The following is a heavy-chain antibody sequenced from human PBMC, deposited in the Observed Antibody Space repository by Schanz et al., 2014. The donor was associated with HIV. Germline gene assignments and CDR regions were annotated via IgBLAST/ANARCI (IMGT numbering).Heavy chain of an antibody. V-gene: IGHV1-2*02. J-gene: IGHJ3*02. Sequence: QVQLVQSGAEMKKPGASVKVSCKTSGYTFTGYFMHWVRQAPGQGLEWMGWINPNSGGTNYAQKFQGRVTMTRDTSISTAYMELSRLRSDDTAVYYCARGIAGATPAFDIWGQGTMVTVSS. CDR3: ARGIAGATPAFDI. D-gene: IGHD1-26*01. CDR1: GYTFTGYF. CDR2: INPNSGGT.